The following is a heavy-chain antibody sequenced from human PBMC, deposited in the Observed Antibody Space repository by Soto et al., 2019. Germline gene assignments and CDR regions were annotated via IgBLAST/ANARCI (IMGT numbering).Heavy chain of an antibody. CDR3: ARDHGLVRGVTHYYYYYGMDV. CDR2: IWYDGSNK. D-gene: IGHD3-10*01. J-gene: IGHJ6*02. V-gene: IGHV3-33*01. Sequence: QVQLVESGGGVVQPGRSLRLSCAASGFTFSSYGMHWVRQAPGKGLEWVAVIWYDGSNKYYADSVKGRFTISRDNSKNTLYLQMNSLRGEDTAVYYCARDHGLVRGVTHYYYYYGMDVWGQGTTVTVAS. CDR1: GFTFSSYG.